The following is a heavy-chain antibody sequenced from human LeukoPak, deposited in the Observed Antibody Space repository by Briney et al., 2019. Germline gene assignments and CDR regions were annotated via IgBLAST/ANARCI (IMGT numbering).Heavy chain of an antibody. CDR1: GFPFTNAW. CDR3: TTDLGLTMIRGVIVY. V-gene: IGHV3-15*01. Sequence: GGSLGLSCAASGFPFTNAWMTWVRPAPGKGLGWVGRIKSKGDGETTDYAAPVKGRFSMSRNDSKATMYLQMYSLEAEDTAVYYCTTDLGLTMIRGVIVYWGQGALVTVSS. D-gene: IGHD3-10*01. CDR2: IKSKGDGETT. J-gene: IGHJ4*02.